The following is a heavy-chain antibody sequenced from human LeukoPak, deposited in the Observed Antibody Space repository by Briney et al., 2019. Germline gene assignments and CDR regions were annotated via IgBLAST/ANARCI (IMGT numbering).Heavy chain of an antibody. CDR2: ISYDGSNN. V-gene: IGHV3-30*18. CDR3: AKILHGAAAGTGPDY. Sequence: GRSLRLSCAASGFTFSSYGMHWVRQAPGKGLEWVAVISYDGSNNYYADSVKGRFTISRDNSKNTVYLQMNSLRDEDTAVYYCAKILHGAAAGTGPDYWGQGTLVTVSS. J-gene: IGHJ4*02. CDR1: GFTFSSYG. D-gene: IGHD6-13*01.